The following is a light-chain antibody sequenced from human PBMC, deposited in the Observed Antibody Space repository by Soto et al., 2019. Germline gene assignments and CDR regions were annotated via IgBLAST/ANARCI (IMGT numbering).Light chain of an antibody. CDR3: QQYTVYWS. Sequence: QIAQSASCLSSSVGDRVTISFRASQVVNIWLAWHQQKPGRAPKLLLPTASILESGVPSRFSGSGSGTEFTLTISRLQPDDFATYSCQQYTVYWSFGPGTKVDIK. CDR2: TAS. J-gene: IGKJ1*01. CDR1: QVVNIW. V-gene: IGKV1-5*03.